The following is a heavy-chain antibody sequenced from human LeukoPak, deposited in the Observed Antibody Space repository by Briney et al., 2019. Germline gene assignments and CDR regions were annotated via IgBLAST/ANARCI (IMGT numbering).Heavy chain of an antibody. CDR1: GYSISSGYY. J-gene: IGHJ6*03. V-gene: IGHV4-38-2*01. Sequence: PSETLSLTCAVSGYSISSGYYWGWFRQPPGKGLEWIGCIFHSGNTHYNPSLKSRVSISVDTSKNQFSLKLTSVTAADTAVYYCARQGGSSSPYYYYYMDVWGKGTTVTVSS. CDR3: ARQGGSSSPYYYYYMDV. CDR2: IFHSGNT. D-gene: IGHD6-13*01.